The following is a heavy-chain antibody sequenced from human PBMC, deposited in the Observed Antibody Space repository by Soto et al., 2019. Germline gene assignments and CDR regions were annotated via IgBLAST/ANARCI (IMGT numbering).Heavy chain of an antibody. CDR2: IYYSGST. Sequence: ASETLSLTCTVSGGSISSSSYYWGWIRQPPGKGLEWIGSIYYSGSTYYNPSLKSRVTISVDTSKNQFSLKLSSVTAADTAVYYCARYDSSGYNPVPFDYWGQGTLLTVSS. V-gene: IGHV4-39*01. CDR3: ARYDSSGYNPVPFDY. J-gene: IGHJ4*02. D-gene: IGHD3-22*01. CDR1: GGSISSSSYY.